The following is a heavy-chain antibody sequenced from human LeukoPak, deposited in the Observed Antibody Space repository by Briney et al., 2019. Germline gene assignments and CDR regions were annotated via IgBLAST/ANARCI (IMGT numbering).Heavy chain of an antibody. J-gene: IGHJ4*02. CDR2: INHSGST. D-gene: IGHD3-10*01. CDR3: ARGVDGSGSYYLDY. Sequence: SETLSLTCAVYGGSFSGYYWSWIRQPPGKGLEWIGEINHSGSTNYNPSLKSRVTISVDTSKYQFSLKLSSVTAADTAVYYCARGVDGSGSYYLDYWGQGTLVTVSS. CDR1: GGSFSGYY. V-gene: IGHV4-34*01.